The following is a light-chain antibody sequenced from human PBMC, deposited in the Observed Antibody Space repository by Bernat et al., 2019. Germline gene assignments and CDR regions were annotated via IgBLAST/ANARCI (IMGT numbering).Light chain of an antibody. J-gene: IGLJ3*02. CDR3: GSYASNSAWV. V-gene: IGLV2-23*02. Sequence: QSALTQPASVSGSPGQSITISCTGTSSDVGSYDLVSWYQQHPGKAPKLMLYVVNKRPSGVSNRFSGSKSGNTASLTISGLQAQDEADYYCGSYASNSAWVFGEGTKLTVL. CDR2: VVN. CDR1: SSDVGSYDL.